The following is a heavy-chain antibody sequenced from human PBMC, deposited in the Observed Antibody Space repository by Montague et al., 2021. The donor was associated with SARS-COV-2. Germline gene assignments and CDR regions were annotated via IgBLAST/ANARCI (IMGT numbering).Heavy chain of an antibody. V-gene: IGHV3-20*04. CDR2: IIRNGVIT. D-gene: IGHD3-10*01. CDR3: TRGFRGGPFDC. J-gene: IGHJ4*02. CDR1: GFTFDDYG. Sequence: SLRLPCAASGFTFDDYGMSWVRQAPGKGLEWVSGIIRNGVITDYSDSVKGRFTISRDNAKNSLYLQMNSLRVEDTALYYCTRGFRGGPFDCWGQGTLVTVSS.